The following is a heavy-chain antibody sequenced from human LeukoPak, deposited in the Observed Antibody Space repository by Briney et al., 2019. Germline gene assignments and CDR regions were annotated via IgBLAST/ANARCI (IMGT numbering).Heavy chain of an antibody. CDR1: GGSVSSGDYY. V-gene: IGHV4-61*08. CDR2: MYYSGGT. CDR3: ARGGSYYGSGSLSYGLDV. J-gene: IGHJ6*02. Sequence: SETLSLTCTVSGGSVSSGDYYWSWIRQPPGKGLEWIGYMYYSGGTNYNPSLKSRVTIPVVTSKNQFSLKLTSVTAADTAVYYCARGGSYYGSGSLSYGLDVWGQGTTVTVSS. D-gene: IGHD3-10*01.